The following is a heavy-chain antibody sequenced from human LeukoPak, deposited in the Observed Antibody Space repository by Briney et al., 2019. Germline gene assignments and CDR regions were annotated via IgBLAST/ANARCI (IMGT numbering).Heavy chain of an antibody. D-gene: IGHD3-10*01. J-gene: IGHJ6*02. V-gene: IGHV1-69*13. CDR2: IIPIFGTA. CDR3: ARGAMVRGDPLPYYYGMDV. CDR1: GGTFSSYA. Sequence: SVKVSCKASGGTFSSYAINWVRQAPGQGLEWMGGIIPIFGTANYAQKFQGRVTITADESTSTAYMELSSLRSGDTAVYYCARGAMVRGDPLPYYYGMDVWGQGTTVTVSS.